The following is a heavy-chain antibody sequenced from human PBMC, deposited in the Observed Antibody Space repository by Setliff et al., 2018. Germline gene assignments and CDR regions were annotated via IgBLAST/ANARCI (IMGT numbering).Heavy chain of an antibody. CDR3: AKATGFGELFI. CDR1: GDSITSGSYY. V-gene: IGHV4-61*09. CDR2: IYTRGST. D-gene: IGHD3-10*01. Sequence: PSETLSLTCTVSGDSITSGSYYWSWIRQPAGKGLEWIGQIYTRGSTNENPSLKSRVTISVDTSKNQVSLRLTSVTAADAAIYYCAKATGFGELFIWGQGTVLTVSS. J-gene: IGHJ4*02.